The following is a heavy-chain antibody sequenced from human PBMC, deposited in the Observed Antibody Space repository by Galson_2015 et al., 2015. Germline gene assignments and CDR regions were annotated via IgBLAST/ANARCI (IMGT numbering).Heavy chain of an antibody. CDR2: ISYDGSDK. V-gene: IGHV3-30*18. Sequence: SLRLSCAASGFTFSTYGMHWVRQAPGKGLEWVAVISYDGSDKYYADSVKGRFTISRDNSKNTLYLQMNSLRAEDTAVYYCAKAAVGYSSSWYYFDYWGQGTLVTVSS. CDR1: GFTFSTYG. D-gene: IGHD6-13*01. CDR3: AKAAVGYSSSWYYFDY. J-gene: IGHJ4*02.